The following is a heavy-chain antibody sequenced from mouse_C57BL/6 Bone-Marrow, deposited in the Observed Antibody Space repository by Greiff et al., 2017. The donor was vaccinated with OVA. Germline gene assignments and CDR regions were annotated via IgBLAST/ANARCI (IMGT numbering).Heavy chain of an antibody. J-gene: IGHJ3*01. CDR2: IYPRSGNT. D-gene: IGHD1-1*01. Sequence: VKLQESGAELARPGASVKLSCKASGYTFTSYGISWVKQRTGQGLEWIGEIYPRSGNTYYNEKFKGKATLTADKSSSTAYMELRSLTSEDSAVYFCAPYYYGSSYSAWFAYWGQGTLVTVSA. V-gene: IGHV1-81*01. CDR3: APYYYGSSYSAWFAY. CDR1: GYTFTSYG.